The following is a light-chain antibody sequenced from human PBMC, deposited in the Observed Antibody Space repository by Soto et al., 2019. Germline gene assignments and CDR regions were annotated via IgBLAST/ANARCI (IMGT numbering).Light chain of an antibody. V-gene: IGLV2-14*03. CDR3: CSYTSSSTPWV. CDR1: SSDVGGYNY. CDR2: DVS. Sequence: QSALTQPASVSGSPVQSITISCTGTSSDVGGYNYVSWYQQHPGKAPKLMIYDVSDRPSGVSNRFSASKSGNTASLTISGLQAEDEADYYCCSYTSSSTPWVFGTGTKVT. J-gene: IGLJ1*01.